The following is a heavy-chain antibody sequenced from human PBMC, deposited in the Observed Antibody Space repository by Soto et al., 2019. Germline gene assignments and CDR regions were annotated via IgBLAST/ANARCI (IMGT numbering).Heavy chain of an antibody. V-gene: IGHV3-33*01. D-gene: IGHD2-21*01. Sequence: HPGGSLRLSCAASGFTFSSYGMHWVRQAPGKGLEWVAVIWYDGSNKYYADSVKGRFTISRDNSKNTLYLQMNSLRAEDTAVYYCARVPDWAYFDYWGQGTLVTVSS. CDR3: ARVPDWAYFDY. CDR1: GFTFSSYG. J-gene: IGHJ4*02. CDR2: IWYDGSNK.